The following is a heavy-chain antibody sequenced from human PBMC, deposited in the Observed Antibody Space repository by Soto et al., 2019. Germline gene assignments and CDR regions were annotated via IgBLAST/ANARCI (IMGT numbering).Heavy chain of an antibody. CDR2: IIPIFGTA. D-gene: IGHD4-17*01. CDR3: ARWALDYGDLNWFDP. J-gene: IGHJ5*02. CDR1: GGTFSSYA. V-gene: IGHV1-69*06. Sequence: QVQLVQSGAEVKKPGSSVKVSCKASGGTFSSYAISWVRQAPGQGLEWMGGIIPIFGTANYAQKFQGRVTITADKSTSTAYMELSSLRSEDTAVCYCARWALDYGDLNWFDPWGQGTLVTVSS.